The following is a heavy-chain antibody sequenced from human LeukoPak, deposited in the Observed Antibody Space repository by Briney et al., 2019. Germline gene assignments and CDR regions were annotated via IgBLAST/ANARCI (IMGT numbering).Heavy chain of an antibody. CDR1: GDSVSSNSAA. D-gene: IGHD6-6*01. Sequence: SQTLSLTCAISGDSVSSNSAAWNWIRQSPSRGLEWLGRTYYKSKWYNDYAVSVKSRITINPDTSENQFSLQLNSVTPEDTAVYYCARAMSIAARLQTIFDYWGQGTLVTVSS. V-gene: IGHV6-1*01. J-gene: IGHJ4*02. CDR2: TYYKSKWYN. CDR3: ARAMSIAARLQTIFDY.